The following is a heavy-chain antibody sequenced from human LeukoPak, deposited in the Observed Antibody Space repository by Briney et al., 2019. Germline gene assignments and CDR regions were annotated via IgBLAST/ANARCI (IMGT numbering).Heavy chain of an antibody. CDR3: ARDVAQGGSSYFDY. D-gene: IGHD2-21*01. CDR2: ITSDGGKK. V-gene: IGHV3-30-3*01. Sequence: GGSLRLSCEASGFTFSSNAMHWVRQAPGKGLEWVAVITSDGGKKYYADSEKGRFTISRDNSKDTLYLQMNSLRVEDTAVYYCARDVAQGGSSYFDYGGQGTLVTVSS. CDR1: GFTFSSNA. J-gene: IGHJ4*02.